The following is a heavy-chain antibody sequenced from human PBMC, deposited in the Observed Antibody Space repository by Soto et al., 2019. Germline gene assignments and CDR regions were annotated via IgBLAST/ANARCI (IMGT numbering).Heavy chain of an antibody. D-gene: IGHD2-15*01. CDR1: GGSISSGGYY. CDR2: IYYSGST. J-gene: IGHJ4*02. CDR3: AVGQYLAWSPY. Sequence: PSETLSLTCTVSGGSISSGGYYWSWIRQHPGKGLEWIGYIYYSGSTYYNPSLKSRVTISVDTSKNQFSLKLSSVTAADTAVYYCAVGQYLAWSPYWGQGALVTVSS. V-gene: IGHV4-31*03.